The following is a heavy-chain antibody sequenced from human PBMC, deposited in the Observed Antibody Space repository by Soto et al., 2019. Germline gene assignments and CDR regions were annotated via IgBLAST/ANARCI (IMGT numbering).Heavy chain of an antibody. CDR1: GFTFDDYA. Sequence: LRLSCAASGFTFDDYAMHWVRQAPGKGLEWVSGISWNSGSIGYADSVKGRFTISRDNAKNSLYLQMNSLRAEDTALYYCAKDRSYSSSPGGAFDIWGQGTMVTVSS. D-gene: IGHD6-6*01. CDR2: ISWNSGSI. CDR3: AKDRSYSSSPGGAFDI. V-gene: IGHV3-9*01. J-gene: IGHJ3*02.